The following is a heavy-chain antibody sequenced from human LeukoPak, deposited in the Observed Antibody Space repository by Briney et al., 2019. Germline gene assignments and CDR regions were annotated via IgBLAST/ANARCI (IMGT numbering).Heavy chain of an antibody. CDR2: ISSSLDSSM. V-gene: IGHV3-48*01. CDR3: ARGVRDILSGYYTDYYFYYMDV. CDR1: GFTFSSYV. D-gene: IGHD3-3*01. J-gene: IGHJ6*03. Sequence: GRSLRLSCAASGFTFSSYVMNWVRQAPGKGLEWVSFISSSLDSSMYYADSVKGRFTISRDNAKNSLYLQMNSLRAEDTAVYYCARGVRDILSGYYTDYYFYYMDVWGKGTTVTVSS.